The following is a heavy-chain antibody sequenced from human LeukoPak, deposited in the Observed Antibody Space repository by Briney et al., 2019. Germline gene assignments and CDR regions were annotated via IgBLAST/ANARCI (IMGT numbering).Heavy chain of an antibody. V-gene: IGHV1-18*01. CDR3: ARVEDSSGYYTGPYYYYMDV. J-gene: IGHJ6*03. D-gene: IGHD3-22*01. CDR2: ISAYNGNT. Sequence: ASVKVSCKASGYTFTSYGISWVRQAPGQGLECMGWISAYNGNTNYAQKLQGRVTMTTDTSTSTAYMELRSLRSDDTAVYYCARVEDSSGYYTGPYYYYMDVWGKGTTVTVSS. CDR1: GYTFTSYG.